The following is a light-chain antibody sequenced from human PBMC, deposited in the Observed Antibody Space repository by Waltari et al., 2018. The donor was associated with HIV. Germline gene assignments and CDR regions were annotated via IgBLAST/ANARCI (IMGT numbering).Light chain of an antibody. CDR1: SSDVGLSNY. J-gene: IGLJ1*01. CDR2: EVS. Sequence: QSALTQPASVSGSPGQSITISCTGTSSDVGLSNYVSCYQQHPGKAPKLMIYEVSNRPSGVSNRFSGSKSGNTASLTISGLQAEDEADYCCSSYTGSSTLYVFGTGTKVTVL. CDR3: SSYTGSSTLYV. V-gene: IGLV2-14*01.